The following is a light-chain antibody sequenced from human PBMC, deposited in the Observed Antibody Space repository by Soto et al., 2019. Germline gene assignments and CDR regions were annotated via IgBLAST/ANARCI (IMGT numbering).Light chain of an antibody. V-gene: IGKV4-1*01. CDR2: WAS. CDR1: ESVLYSSNNKKY. J-gene: IGKJ1*01. Sequence: DIVMAQSPDALALSLGEMASINCKSSESVLYSSNNKKYLAWYQKKKGKPPKXLIYWASTRESGVPDRFSGSGYGTDLTITISSLQDEDVEVYYCQQYYSTPQTFGQGTQVDIK. CDR3: QQYYSTPQT.